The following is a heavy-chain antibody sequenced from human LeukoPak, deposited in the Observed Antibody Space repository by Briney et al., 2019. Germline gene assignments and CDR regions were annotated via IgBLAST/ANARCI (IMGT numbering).Heavy chain of an antibody. CDR3: ARDYAVGESFDI. V-gene: IGHV3-74*01. J-gene: IGHJ3*02. CDR2: ITSDGSST. CDR1: GFTFSNYW. Sequence: GGSLRLSCAASGFTFSNYWMHWVRQAPGEGLVWVSRITSDGSSTSHADSVKGRFTISRDNAKNTLYLQMNSLRAEDTAVYYSARDYAVGESFDIWGQGTLVTVSS. D-gene: IGHD3-16*01.